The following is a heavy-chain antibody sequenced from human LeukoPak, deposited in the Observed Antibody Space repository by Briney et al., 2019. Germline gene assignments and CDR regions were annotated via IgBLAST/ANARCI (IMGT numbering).Heavy chain of an antibody. Sequence: SETLSLTCNVSGDSISSYYWSWIRQPPGKGLEWIGYIYNSGNTKYNPSLKSRVTISVDTSKNQISLKLSSVTAADTAVYCARGARAGYNLEPFDNWGQGTLVTVSS. V-gene: IGHV4-59*08. D-gene: IGHD5-24*01. CDR1: GDSISSYY. CDR2: IYNSGNT. CDR3: ARGARAGYNLEPFDN. J-gene: IGHJ4*02.